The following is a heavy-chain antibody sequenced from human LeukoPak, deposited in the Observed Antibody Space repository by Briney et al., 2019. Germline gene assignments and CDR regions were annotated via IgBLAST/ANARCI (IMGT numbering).Heavy chain of an antibody. Sequence: SETLSLTCTVSGGSISSSSYYWGWIRQPPGKGLEWIGSIYYSGSTYYNPSLKSRVTISVDTSKNQFSLKLSSVTAADTAVYYCARLGYCSSTSCYTDDYWGQGTLVTVSS. CDR1: GGSISSSSYY. V-gene: IGHV4-39*07. CDR3: ARLGYCSSTSCYTDDY. J-gene: IGHJ4*02. D-gene: IGHD2-2*02. CDR2: IYYSGST.